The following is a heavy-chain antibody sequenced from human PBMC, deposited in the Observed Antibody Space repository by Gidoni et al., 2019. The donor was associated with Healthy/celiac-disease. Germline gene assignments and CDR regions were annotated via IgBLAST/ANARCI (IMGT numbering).Heavy chain of an antibody. CDR3: ARETTQVDY. CDR2: IYYRGST. CDR1: GGSVSSGSYY. J-gene: IGHJ4*02. V-gene: IGHV4-61*01. Sequence: QVQLQESGPGLVKPSETLSLTCPVSGGSVSSGSYYWSRIRQPPGTGLAWIRYIYYRGSTNYNPALKSRVTISVDTSKSQFSLKLSSVTAADTAVYYCARETTQVDYWGQGTLVTVSS. D-gene: IGHD1-1*01.